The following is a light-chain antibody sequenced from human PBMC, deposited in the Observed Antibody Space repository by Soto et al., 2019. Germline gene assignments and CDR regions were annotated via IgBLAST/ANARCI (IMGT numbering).Light chain of an antibody. CDR1: SSDVGSYNL. CDR2: QVS. Sequence: QSALTQPASVSGSPGQSITISCTGTSSDVGSYNLVSWYQQHPGKAPKLMIYQVSKRPSGVSNRFSGSKSGNTASPTISGLQAEDEAYYYCCSYAGSSTFYVFGTGTKLTVL. CDR3: CSYAGSSTFYV. J-gene: IGLJ1*01. V-gene: IGLV2-23*02.